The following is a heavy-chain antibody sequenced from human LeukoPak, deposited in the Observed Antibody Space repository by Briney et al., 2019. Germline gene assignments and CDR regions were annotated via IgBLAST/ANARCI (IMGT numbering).Heavy chain of an antibody. J-gene: IGHJ2*01. Sequence: PGGSLRLSCAASGFNFSDYTMTWVRQAPGKRLEWVSSINGATNYIYYTDSVKGRFTISRDSSKNTLYLQMSSLRDEDTAVYYCAKNNDYGGSYWYFDLWGRGTLVTVSS. V-gene: IGHV3-21*01. CDR2: INGATNYI. D-gene: IGHD4-23*01. CDR3: AKNNDYGGSYWYFDL. CDR1: GFNFSDYT.